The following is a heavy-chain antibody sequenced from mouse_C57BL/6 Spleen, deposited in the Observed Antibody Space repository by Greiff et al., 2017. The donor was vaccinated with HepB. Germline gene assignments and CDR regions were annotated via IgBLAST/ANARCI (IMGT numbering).Heavy chain of an antibody. Sequence: EVQLQQSGAELVRPGASVKLSCTASGFNIKDDYMHWVKQRPEQGLEWIGWIDPENGDTEYASKFQGKATKTADTSSNTAYLQLSSLTSEDTAVYYCLQGVTTAPFAYWGQRTLVTVSA. CDR1: GFNIKDDY. CDR3: LQGVTTAPFAY. D-gene: IGHD1-2*01. J-gene: IGHJ3*01. CDR2: IDPENGDT. V-gene: IGHV14-4*01.